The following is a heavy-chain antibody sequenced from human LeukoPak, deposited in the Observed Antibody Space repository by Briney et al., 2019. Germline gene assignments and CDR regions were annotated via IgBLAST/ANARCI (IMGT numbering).Heavy chain of an antibody. CDR2: IIVGSGNT. CDR3: ARDAVVGTGIAFDV. Sequence: GASVKVSCKASGYTFTSYDMYWVRRAPGQRLEWMGWIIVGSGNTKYSQKFQGRVIITTDTSASTVYMELSSLRSEDTAVYYCARDAVVGTGIAFDVWGQGTMVTVSS. CDR1: GYTFTSYD. D-gene: IGHD4-23*01. V-gene: IGHV1-3*01. J-gene: IGHJ3*01.